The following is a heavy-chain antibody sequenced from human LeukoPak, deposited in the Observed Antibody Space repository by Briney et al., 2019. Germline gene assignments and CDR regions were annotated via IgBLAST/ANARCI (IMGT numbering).Heavy chain of an antibody. V-gene: IGHV4-34*01. CDR1: GGSFSGYY. CDR3: ARAYYDFWSGYCTVNWFDP. CDR2: INHSGST. Sequence: SETLSLTCAVYGGSFSGYYWSWIRQPPGKGLEWIGEINHSGSTNYNPSLKSRVTISVDTSKNQFSLKLSSVTAADTAVYYCARAYYDFWSGYCTVNWFDPWGQGTLVTVSS. D-gene: IGHD3-3*01. J-gene: IGHJ5*02.